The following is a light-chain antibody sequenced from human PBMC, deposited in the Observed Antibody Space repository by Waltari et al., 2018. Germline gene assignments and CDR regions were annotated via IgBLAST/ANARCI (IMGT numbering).Light chain of an antibody. Sequence: QSALTQPASVYGSPGQSITLSCPGPSSDVGGSNYVSWYQQPPGKAPKLMIYDVSKRPSGVSNRFSGSKSGNTASLTISGLQAEDEADYYCSSYTSSSTSYVFGTGTKVTVL. CDR3: SSYTSSSTSYV. CDR1: SSDVGGSNY. CDR2: DVS. V-gene: IGLV2-14*01. J-gene: IGLJ1*01.